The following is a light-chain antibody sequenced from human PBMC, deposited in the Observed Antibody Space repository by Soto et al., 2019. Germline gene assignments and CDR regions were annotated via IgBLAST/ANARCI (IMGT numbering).Light chain of an antibody. Sequence: EIVLTQSPATLSVSPGESATLSCRASQSVSTSLAWYQQRPGQAPRLIISGAYTRATGVPARFSGSGSGTEFTLTISSLQSEDFAIYYCQQFNKWPRTFGQGTRLEIK. CDR3: QQFNKWPRT. CDR1: QSVSTS. V-gene: IGKV3-15*01. CDR2: GAY. J-gene: IGKJ5*01.